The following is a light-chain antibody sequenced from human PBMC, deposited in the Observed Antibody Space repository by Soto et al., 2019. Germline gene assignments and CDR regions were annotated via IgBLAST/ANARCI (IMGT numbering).Light chain of an antibody. V-gene: IGKV3-20*01. CDR3: QQIDSSPWT. CDR1: QSVGSSY. Sequence: EILMTQSPPTVSLSPGARARLSCRASQSVGSSYLAWYQQNPGRAPRLLIYGASRRATGIPDRFSGSGSGTDFTLTISRLEPEDFAMYYCQQIDSSPWTFGQGTKVDIK. J-gene: IGKJ1*01. CDR2: GAS.